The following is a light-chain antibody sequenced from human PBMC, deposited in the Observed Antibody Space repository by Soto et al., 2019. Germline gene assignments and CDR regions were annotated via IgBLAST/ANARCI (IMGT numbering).Light chain of an antibody. V-gene: IGKV3-11*01. J-gene: IGKJ4*01. CDR1: RGVGIY. CDR3: QQRYGWPPLT. Sequence: EIVLTQSPATLSLSPGERATLSCRASRGVGIYLAWYQQKPGQAPRLLIYDTSNRATGIPARFSGSGSGTDFTLTISGLEPEDFAVYYCQQRYGWPPLTFGGGIRVEIK. CDR2: DTS.